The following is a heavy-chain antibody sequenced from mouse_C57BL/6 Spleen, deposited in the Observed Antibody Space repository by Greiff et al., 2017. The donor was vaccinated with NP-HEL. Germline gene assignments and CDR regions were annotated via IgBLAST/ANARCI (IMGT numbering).Heavy chain of an antibody. V-gene: IGHV1-42*01. CDR1: GYSFTGYY. CDR3: ARGGLRYFDV. CDR2: INPSTGGT. Sequence: VQLKESGPELVKPGASVKISCKASGYSFTGYYMNWVKQSPEKSLEWIGEINPSTGGTTYNQKFKAKATLTVDKSSSTAYMQLKSLTSEDSAVYYCARGGLRYFDVWGTGTTVTVSS. J-gene: IGHJ1*03. D-gene: IGHD2-13*01.